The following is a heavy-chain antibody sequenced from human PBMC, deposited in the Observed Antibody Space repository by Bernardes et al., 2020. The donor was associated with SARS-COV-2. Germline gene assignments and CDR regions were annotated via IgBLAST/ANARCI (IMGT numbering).Heavy chain of an antibody. D-gene: IGHD2-2*01. CDR3: ATEIVVVPAAIPKNWFDP. J-gene: IGHJ5*02. V-gene: IGHV3-30*03. Sequence: GGSLRLSCAASGFTFSSYGMHWVRQAPGKGLEWVAVISYDGSNKYYADSVKGRFTISRDNSKNTLYLQMNSLRAEDTAVYYCATEIVVVPAAIPKNWFDPWGQGTLVTVSS. CDR2: ISYDGSNK. CDR1: GFTFSSYG.